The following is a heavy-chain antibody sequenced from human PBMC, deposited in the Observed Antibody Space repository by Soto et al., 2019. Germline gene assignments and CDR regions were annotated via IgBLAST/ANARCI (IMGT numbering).Heavy chain of an antibody. CDR1: DGSINSDSSY. CDR2: INHSGST. D-gene: IGHD3-22*01. CDR3: ARLGGYVSVGYYYLWDS. V-gene: IGHV4-39*01. J-gene: IGHJ4*02. Sequence: SDTMSLTCRVSDGSINSDSSYRGWIRQPPGKGLEWIGVINHSGSTYHNLSLKGRVTMSVDASRNQFSLKLTSMTAADTAVYYCARLGGYVSVGYYYLWDSWGQGTLLTVSS.